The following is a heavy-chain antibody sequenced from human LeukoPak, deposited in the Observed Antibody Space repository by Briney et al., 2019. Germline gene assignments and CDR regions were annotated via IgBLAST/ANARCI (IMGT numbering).Heavy chain of an antibody. CDR3: TMWSGSSYIEYFQH. CDR1: GLTFSHYG. D-gene: IGHD1-26*01. V-gene: IGHV3-33*01. J-gene: IGHJ1*01. Sequence: GGSLRLSCAASGLTFSHYGVHWVRQSPGKGLDWVALIWNDGSKKYYADSVKGRFTISRDNAKNTLYLKMDSLRAEDTAVYYCTMWSGSSYIEYFQHWGQGTLVTVSS. CDR2: IWNDGSKK.